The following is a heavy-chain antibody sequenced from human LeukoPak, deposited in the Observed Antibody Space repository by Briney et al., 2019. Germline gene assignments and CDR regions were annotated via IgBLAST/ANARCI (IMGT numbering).Heavy chain of an antibody. J-gene: IGHJ4*02. CDR1: GFTFDDYG. D-gene: IGHD2-21*02. V-gene: IGHV3-20*04. Sequence: PGGSLRLSCAASGFTFDDYGMSWVRQAPGKGLEWVSGINWNGGSIGYADSVKGRFTISRDNAKNSLYLQMNSLRSEDTALYYCARGSAYCGGDCYSYYFDYWGQGTLVTASS. CDR2: INWNGGSI. CDR3: ARGSAYCGGDCYSYYFDY.